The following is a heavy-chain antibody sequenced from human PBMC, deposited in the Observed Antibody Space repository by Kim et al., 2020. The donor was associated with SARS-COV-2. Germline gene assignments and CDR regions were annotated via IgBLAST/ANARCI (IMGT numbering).Heavy chain of an antibody. V-gene: IGHV3-49*03. CDR3: TRALLYYYGSGSYYNRPLYYYGMDV. D-gene: IGHD3-10*01. J-gene: IGHJ6*02. Sequence: GGSLRLSCTASGFTFGDYAMSWFRQAPGKGLEWVGFIRSKAYGGTTEYAASVKGRFTISRDDSKSIAYLQMNSLKTEDTAVYYCTRALLYYYGSGSYYNRPLYYYGMDVWGQGTTVTVSS. CDR2: IRSKAYGGTT. CDR1: GFTFGDYA.